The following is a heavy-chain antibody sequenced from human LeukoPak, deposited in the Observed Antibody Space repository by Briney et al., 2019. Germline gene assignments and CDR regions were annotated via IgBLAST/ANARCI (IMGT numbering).Heavy chain of an antibody. J-gene: IGHJ3*02. D-gene: IGHD3-10*01. Sequence: ASVKVSCKASGYTFTSYDINWVRQATGQGLEWMGWMNPNSGNTGYAQKFQGRVTMTRNTSISTAYMELSSLRSEDTAVYYCALYGSGSYLGAFDIWGQGTMVTVSS. V-gene: IGHV1-8*01. CDR2: MNPNSGNT. CDR1: GYTFTSYD. CDR3: ALYGSGSYLGAFDI.